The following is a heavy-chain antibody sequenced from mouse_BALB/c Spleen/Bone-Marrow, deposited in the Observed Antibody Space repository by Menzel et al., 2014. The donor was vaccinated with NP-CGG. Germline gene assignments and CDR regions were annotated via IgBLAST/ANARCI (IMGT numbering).Heavy chain of an antibody. CDR3: ERQGDGSYARDY. Sequence: DVMLVESGGGLVKPGGSLKLSCAASGFTFSSYAMSWVRQTPEKRLEWVATISSGGSYTYYPDSVKGRFTISRDNAKNSLYMRMMNLGYEATDMYARERQGDGSYARDYWGQGTSVTVSS. D-gene: IGHD2-3*01. J-gene: IGHJ4*01. V-gene: IGHV5-9-1*01. CDR2: ISSGGSYT. CDR1: GFTFSSYA.